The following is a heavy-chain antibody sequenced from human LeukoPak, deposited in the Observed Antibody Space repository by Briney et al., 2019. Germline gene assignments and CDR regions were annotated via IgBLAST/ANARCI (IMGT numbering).Heavy chain of an antibody. D-gene: IGHD3-22*01. V-gene: IGHV4-61*08. J-gene: IGHJ4*02. CDR3: ARGRSGYPAMVDY. CDR2: IYYSGST. CDR1: GGSISSGGYY. Sequence: SETLSLTCTVSGGSISSGGYYWSWIRHPPGKELEWIGYIYYSGSTNYNPSLKSRVTISVDMSKNQFSLKLSSVTAADTAVYYCARGRSGYPAMVDYWGQGTLVTVSS.